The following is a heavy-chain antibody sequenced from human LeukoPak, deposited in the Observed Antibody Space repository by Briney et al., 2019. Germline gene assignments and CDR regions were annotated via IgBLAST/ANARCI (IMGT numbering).Heavy chain of an antibody. D-gene: IGHD6-13*01. Sequence: PSETLSLTCAVYGGSFSGYYWSWIRQPPGKWLEWIGEINHSGSTNYNPSLKSRVTISVDTSKNQFSLKLSSVTAADTAVYYCARGRGIYSSSWYNRFDPWGQGTLVTVSS. J-gene: IGHJ5*02. CDR2: INHSGST. CDR1: GGSFSGYY. V-gene: IGHV4-34*01. CDR3: ARGRGIYSSSWYNRFDP.